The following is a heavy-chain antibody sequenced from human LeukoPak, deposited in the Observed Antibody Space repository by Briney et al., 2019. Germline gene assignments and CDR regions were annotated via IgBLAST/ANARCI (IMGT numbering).Heavy chain of an antibody. Sequence: GGSLRLSCAPSGFIFNNYGLIWVRQAPGKGLEWVSAISNDGGGTTYADFVKGRFSVSRDNSKNTLFLQMNSLRAEDTALYYCAKGSSDYFFDLCGQGTLVTVSS. CDR1: GFIFNNYG. CDR2: ISNDGGGT. V-gene: IGHV3-23*01. J-gene: IGHJ4*02. CDR3: AKGSSDYFFDL. D-gene: IGHD3-22*01.